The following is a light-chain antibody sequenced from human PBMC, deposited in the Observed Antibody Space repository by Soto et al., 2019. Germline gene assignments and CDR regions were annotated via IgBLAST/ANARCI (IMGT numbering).Light chain of an antibody. Sequence: QSVLTQPASVSGSPGQSITISCTGTSSDVGSYNRVSWYQQHPDKAPKLMIYEVSYRPSGVSNRFSGSKSGNTASLTISGLQADDETDYYCCSYTTSATYVFGTGTKVTVL. CDR2: EVS. CDR3: CSYTTSATYV. J-gene: IGLJ1*01. CDR1: SSDVGSYNR. V-gene: IGLV2-14*03.